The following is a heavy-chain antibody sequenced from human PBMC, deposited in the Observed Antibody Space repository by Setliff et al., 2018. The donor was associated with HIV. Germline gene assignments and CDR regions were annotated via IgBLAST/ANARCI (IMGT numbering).Heavy chain of an antibody. D-gene: IGHD3-3*01. V-gene: IGHV3-11*01. CDR2: ISNSGSDI. J-gene: IGHJ4*02. CDR1: GFTFSDSY. CDR3: AKEGPWGTIFGGFFDS. Sequence: GGSLRLSCAASGFTFSDSYMSWIRQAPGKGLEWIAYISNSGSDIYYADSVKGRFTISRDNAKNSLYLQMNSLRIEDTAVYYCAKEGPWGTIFGGFFDSWGQGIRVTVSS.